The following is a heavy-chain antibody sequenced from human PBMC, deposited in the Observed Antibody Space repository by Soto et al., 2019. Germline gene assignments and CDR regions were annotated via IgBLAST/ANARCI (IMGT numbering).Heavy chain of an antibody. V-gene: IGHV1-69*02. D-gene: IGHD2-15*01. CDR2: IIPILGIA. CDR3: ARASSAFPRYWFDP. CDR1: GGTFSSYT. J-gene: IGHJ5*02. Sequence: SVKVSCKASGGTFSSYTISWVRQAPGQGLEWMGRIIPILGIANYAQKFQGRVTITADKSTSTAYMELSSLRSEDMAVYYCARASSAFPRYWFDPWGQGTLVTVSS.